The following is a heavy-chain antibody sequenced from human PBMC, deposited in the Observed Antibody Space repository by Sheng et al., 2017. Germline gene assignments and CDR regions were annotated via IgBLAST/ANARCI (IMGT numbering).Heavy chain of an antibody. CDR3: ARGLRTPKAYWFDP. CDR1: GGSFSGYY. V-gene: IGHV4-34*01. CDR2: SIISGST. Sequence: QVQLQQWGAGLLKPSETLSLTCAVYGGSFSGYYWSWIRQPPREGAGVDWGKSIISGSTNYNPSLKSRVTISVDTSKNQFSLKLSSVTAADTAVYYCARGLRTPKAYWFDPWGQGTLVTVSS. J-gene: IGHJ5*02. D-gene: IGHD2-2*01.